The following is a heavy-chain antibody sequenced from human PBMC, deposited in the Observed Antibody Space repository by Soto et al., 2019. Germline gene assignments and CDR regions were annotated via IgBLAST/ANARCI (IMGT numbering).Heavy chain of an antibody. CDR3: ARDFVALGGGSWKYYYGMDV. V-gene: IGHV1-2*04. D-gene: IGHD2-15*01. CDR2: INPNSGGT. Sequence: ASVKGSGKASVYTVTGYYKHWVRRAPGQGLEWMGWINPNSGGTNYAQKFQGWVTMTRDTSISTAYMELSRLRSDDTAVYYCARDFVALGGGSWKYYYGMDVWGQGTTVTVSS. CDR1: VYTVTGYY. J-gene: IGHJ6*02.